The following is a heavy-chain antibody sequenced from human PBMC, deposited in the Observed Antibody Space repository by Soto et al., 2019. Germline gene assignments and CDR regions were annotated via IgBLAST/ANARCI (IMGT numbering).Heavy chain of an antibody. V-gene: IGHV3-30-3*01. Sequence: ESGGGVIQPGRSLRLSCAASGFTFSTYAMHWLRQAPGKGLEWVAVISYDGTNKYYADSVKGRFTISRDNSKNTLYLQMNSLRAEDTAVFYCARDGASYWGQGTPVIVSS. CDR2: ISYDGTNK. CDR3: ARDGASY. CDR1: GFTFSTYA. J-gene: IGHJ4*02. D-gene: IGHD3-16*01.